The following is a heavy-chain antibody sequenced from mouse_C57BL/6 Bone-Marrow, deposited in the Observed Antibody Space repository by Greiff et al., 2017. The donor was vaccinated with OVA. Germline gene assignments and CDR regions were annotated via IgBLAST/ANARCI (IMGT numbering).Heavy chain of an antibody. CDR3: ARSGWLLRYFDV. Sequence: VQLKQSGAELVKPGASVKLSCTASGFNIKDYYMHWVKQRTEQGLEWIGRIDPEDGGTKYAPKFQGKATITADTSSNTAYLQLSSLTSEDTDVYVCARSGWLLRYFDVWGTGTTVTVSS. D-gene: IGHD2-3*01. CDR1: GFNIKDYY. J-gene: IGHJ1*03. CDR2: IDPEDGGT. V-gene: IGHV14-2*01.